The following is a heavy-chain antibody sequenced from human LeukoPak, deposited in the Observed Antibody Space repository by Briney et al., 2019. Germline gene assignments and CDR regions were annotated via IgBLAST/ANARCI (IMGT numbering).Heavy chain of an antibody. CDR2: ITSCSTYI. V-gene: IGHV3-21*01. Sequence: GGSLRLSCAASGFTFSSYNMNWVRQAPGKGLEWVSSITSCSTYIYYADSVRGRFTISRDNAKNSLYLQMNSLRAEDTAVYYCAKDQSSGYYKTFDYWGQGTLVTVSS. CDR3: AKDQSSGYYKTFDY. J-gene: IGHJ4*02. CDR1: GFTFSSYN. D-gene: IGHD3-22*01.